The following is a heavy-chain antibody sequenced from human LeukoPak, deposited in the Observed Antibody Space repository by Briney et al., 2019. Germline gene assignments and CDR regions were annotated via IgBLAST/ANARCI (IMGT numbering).Heavy chain of an antibody. CDR2: IYTSGST. CDR3: ASRYGDYANDAFDI. V-gene: IGHV4-4*07. CDR1: GGSISSYY. J-gene: IGHJ3*02. Sequence: SETLSLTCTVSGGSISSYYWSWIRQPAGKGLEWIGRIYTSGSTNYNPSLKSRVTMSVDTSKNQFSLKLSSVTAADTAVYYCASRYGDYANDAFDIWGQGTMVTVSS. D-gene: IGHD4-17*01.